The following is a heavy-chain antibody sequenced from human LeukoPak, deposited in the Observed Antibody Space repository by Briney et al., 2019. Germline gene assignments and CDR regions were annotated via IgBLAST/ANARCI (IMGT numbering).Heavy chain of an antibody. CDR3: ARDSDSGSY. V-gene: IGHV4-61*02. D-gene: IGHD1-26*01. CDR1: GGPISSGSYY. Sequence: SETLSLTRTVSGGPISSGSYYWSWIRQPAGKALEWIGRIYTSGSTNYNPSLKSRVTISVDTSKKQFSLKLSSVTAADTAVYYCARDSDSGSYWGQGTLVTVSS. J-gene: IGHJ4*02. CDR2: IYTSGST.